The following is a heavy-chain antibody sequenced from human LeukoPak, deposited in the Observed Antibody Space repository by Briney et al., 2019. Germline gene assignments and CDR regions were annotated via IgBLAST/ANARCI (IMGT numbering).Heavy chain of an antibody. CDR3: ASKTLLSSSWYWEFDY. CDR1: GFTFSSYA. Sequence: GGSLRLSCVASGFTFSSYAMSWVRQAPGKGLEWVSVISGSGGSTYYRDSVKGRFTISRDNSKNTLYLQMNSLRAEDTAVYYCASKTLLSSSWYWEFDYWGQGTLVTVSS. CDR2: ISGSGGST. J-gene: IGHJ4*02. V-gene: IGHV3-23*01. D-gene: IGHD6-13*01.